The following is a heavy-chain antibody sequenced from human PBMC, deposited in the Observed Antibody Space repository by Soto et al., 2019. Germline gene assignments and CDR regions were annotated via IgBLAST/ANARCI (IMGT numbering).Heavy chain of an antibody. D-gene: IGHD2-15*01. CDR2: IMPIFRAP. V-gene: IGHV1-69*12. J-gene: IGHJ6*02. CDR1: GGAFSDYA. CDR3: ASWLKGPDIGNYYYGMDV. Sequence: QVQLVQSGAEVKKPGSSVKVSCKASGGAFSDYAFSWVRQAPGQGLEWLGGIMPIFRAPDYAQKFQGRVTITADEFTRPAYMEMNSLRSEETAVYYCASWLKGPDIGNYYYGMDVWGQGTTVTVS.